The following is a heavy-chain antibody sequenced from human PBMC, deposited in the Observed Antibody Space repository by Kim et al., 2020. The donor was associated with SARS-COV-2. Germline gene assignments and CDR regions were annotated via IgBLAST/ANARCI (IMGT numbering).Heavy chain of an antibody. CDR1: GGSISSYY. J-gene: IGHJ4*02. CDR2: IYYSGST. CDR3: ARHAMTPYYFDY. V-gene: IGHV4-59*08. Sequence: SETLSLTCTVSGGSISSYYWSWIRQPPGKGLEWIGYIYYSGSTNYNPSLKSRVTISVDTSKNQFSLNLSSVTAADTAMYYCARHAMTPYYFDYWGQGTLV. D-gene: IGHD2-2*01.